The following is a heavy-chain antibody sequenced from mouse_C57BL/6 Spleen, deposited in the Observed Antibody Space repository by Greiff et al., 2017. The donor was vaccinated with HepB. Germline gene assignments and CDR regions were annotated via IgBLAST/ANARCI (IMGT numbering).Heavy chain of an antibody. CDR2: IYPGDGDT. CDR1: GYAFSSYW. Sequence: QVQLQQSGAELVKPGASVKISCKASGYAFSSYWMNWVKQRPGKGLEWIGQIYPGDGDTNYNGKFKGKATLTADKSSSTAYMQLSSLTSEDSAVYFCARGGDGTYYFDYWGQGTTLTVSS. J-gene: IGHJ2*01. D-gene: IGHD2-1*01. V-gene: IGHV1-80*01. CDR3: ARGGDGTYYFDY.